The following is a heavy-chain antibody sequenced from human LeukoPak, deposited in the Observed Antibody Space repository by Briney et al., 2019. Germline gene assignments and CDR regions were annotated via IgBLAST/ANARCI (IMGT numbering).Heavy chain of an antibody. CDR3: ARGEDGDYYFQH. J-gene: IGHJ1*01. Sequence: SETLSLTCTVYGASFSNDFWSWVRQPPGKGLEWIGEINHSGSSNYNPSLKSRVTISVDTSKNQFSLKLSSVTAADTAVYYCARGEDGDYYFQHWGQGTLVTVSS. CDR1: GASFSNDF. V-gene: IGHV4-34*01. CDR2: INHSGSS. D-gene: IGHD4-17*01.